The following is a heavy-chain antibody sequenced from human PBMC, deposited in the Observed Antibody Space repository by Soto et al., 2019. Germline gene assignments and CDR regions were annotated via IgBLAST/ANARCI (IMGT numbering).Heavy chain of an antibody. V-gene: IGHV4-34*01. D-gene: IGHD2-2*01. Sequence: SETLSLTCAGYGGSFSGYYWSWIRQPPGKGLEWIGEINHSGSTNYNPSLKSRVTISVDTSKNQFSLKLSSVTAADTAVYYCARGLRYCSSTSCYARNYYYYYMDVWGKGTTVTVSS. CDR3: ARGLRYCSSTSCYARNYYYYYMDV. J-gene: IGHJ6*03. CDR2: INHSGST. CDR1: GGSFSGYY.